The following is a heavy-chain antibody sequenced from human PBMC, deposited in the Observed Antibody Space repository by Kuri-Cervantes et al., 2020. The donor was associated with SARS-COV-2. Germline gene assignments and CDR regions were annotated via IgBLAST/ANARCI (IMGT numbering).Heavy chain of an antibody. CDR1: GLTVRSNY. J-gene: IGHJ4*02. Sequence: GESLKISCAASGLTVRSNYMNWVRRAPGKGLEWVSSISSSSNGYIYYADSVKGRFTVSRDNAKDSLYLQMNSLGTEDTAVYYCARDWGPTDYWGQGTLVTVSS. CDR3: ARDWGPTDY. D-gene: IGHD3-16*01. CDR2: ISSSSNGYI. V-gene: IGHV3-21*01.